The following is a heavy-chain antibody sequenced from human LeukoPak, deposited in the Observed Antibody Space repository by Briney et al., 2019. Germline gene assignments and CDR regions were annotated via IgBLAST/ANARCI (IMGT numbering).Heavy chain of an antibody. CDR1: GFTFDDYC. V-gene: IGHV3-20*04. CDR2: INWNGGRT. CDR3: ARDGGNYDFWSGYYYALDI. J-gene: IGHJ3*02. Sequence: PGGSLRLSCAASGFTFDDYCMSWVRQAPGKGLEWVSGINWNGGRTGYADSVKGRFTISRDNAKNSLYLQMNSLRAEDTALYYCARDGGNYDFWSGYYYALDIWGQGTMVTVSS. D-gene: IGHD3-3*01.